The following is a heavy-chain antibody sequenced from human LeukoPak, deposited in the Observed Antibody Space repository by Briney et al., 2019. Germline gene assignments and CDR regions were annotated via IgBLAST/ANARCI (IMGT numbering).Heavy chain of an antibody. J-gene: IGHJ5*02. V-gene: IGHV1-69*02. Sequence: SVKVSCKASGGTSSSYTISWVRQAPGQGLEWMGRIIPILGIANYAQKFQGRVTITADKSTSTAYMELSSLRSEDTAMYYCARAEYQLLTGGPWFDPWGQGTLVTVSS. CDR1: GGTSSSYT. CDR3: ARAEYQLLTGGPWFDP. CDR2: IIPILGIA. D-gene: IGHD2-2*01.